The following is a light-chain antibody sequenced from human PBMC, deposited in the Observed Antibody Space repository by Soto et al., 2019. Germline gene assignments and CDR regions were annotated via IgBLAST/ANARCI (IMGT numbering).Light chain of an antibody. V-gene: IGKV3-11*01. Sequence: EIVLTQVPATLSLSPGERATLSCRASQSVSTYFAWYQQKPGQAPRLLIYDASNRATGIPARFSGSGSGTDFTLTISSLEPEDFAVYYCQQRISWPLTFGQGTKVDIK. CDR2: DAS. J-gene: IGKJ1*01. CDR1: QSVSTY. CDR3: QQRISWPLT.